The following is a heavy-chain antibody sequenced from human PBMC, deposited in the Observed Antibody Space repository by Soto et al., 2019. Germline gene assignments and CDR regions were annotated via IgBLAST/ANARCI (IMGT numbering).Heavy chain of an antibody. CDR2: INHSGIT. CDR3: ARGWLAMVAPKFDP. V-gene: IGHV4-34*01. CDR1: GVSFGGYY. J-gene: IGHJ5*02. Sequence: QVQLQQWGAGLLKPSETLSLTCAVSGVSFGGYYWSWIRQSPGKGLEWIGEINHSGITNYNPSLRSRVTISLDTSKNQFSLILTSVTAADTAVYFFARGWLAMVAPKFDPWGQGTLVTVSS. D-gene: IGHD6-19*01.